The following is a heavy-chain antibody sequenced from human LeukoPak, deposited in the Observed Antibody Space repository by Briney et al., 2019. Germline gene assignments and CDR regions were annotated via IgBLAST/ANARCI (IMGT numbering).Heavy chain of an antibody. Sequence: PGRSLRLSCAASGFTFSSYGMHWVRQAPGKGLEWVAVISYDGSNKYYADSVKGRFTISRDNSKNTLYLQMNSLRAEDTAVYYCAKEGYYDSSGYSDYWGQGTLVTVSS. CDR1: GFTFSSYG. J-gene: IGHJ4*02. CDR2: ISYDGSNK. D-gene: IGHD3-22*01. CDR3: AKEGYYDSSGYSDY. V-gene: IGHV3-30*18.